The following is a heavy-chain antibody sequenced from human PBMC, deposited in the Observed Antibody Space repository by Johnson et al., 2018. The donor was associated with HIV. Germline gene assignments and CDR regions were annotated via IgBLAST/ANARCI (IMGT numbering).Heavy chain of an antibody. CDR3: AIMSAPEDADAFDF. J-gene: IGHJ3*01. CDR2: ISYDGGNK. D-gene: IGHD1-14*01. V-gene: IGHV3-30*04. Sequence: VQLVESGGGVVQPGRSLRLSCAASGFTFSSYAIHWVRQAPGKGLEWVAVISYDGGNKYYADSVKGRFTISRDNSKNTLYLQMNSLRAEDTTVYFCAIMSAPEDADAFDFWGQGTMVTVSS. CDR1: GFTFSSYA.